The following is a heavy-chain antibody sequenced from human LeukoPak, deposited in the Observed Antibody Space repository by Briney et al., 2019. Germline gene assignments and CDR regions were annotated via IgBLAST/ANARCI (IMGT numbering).Heavy chain of an antibody. CDR2: SIPIFGTA. CDR3: ARSYYDFWSGHRSYYYMDV. CDR1: RCTFSSYA. Sequence: SVNVSCKPSRCTFSSYAISGVRQAPPQGLEWMGGSIPIFGTANYAQKFQGRVTITTNASKSTAYMELSSLSSEDTAVYYCARSYYDFWSGHRSYYYMDVWGKGTTVTVSS. D-gene: IGHD3-3*01. V-gene: IGHV1-69*05. J-gene: IGHJ6*03.